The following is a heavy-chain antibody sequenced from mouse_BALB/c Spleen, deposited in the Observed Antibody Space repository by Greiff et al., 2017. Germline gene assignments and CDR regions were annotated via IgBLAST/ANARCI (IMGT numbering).Heavy chain of an antibody. D-gene: IGHD2-2*01. V-gene: IGHV1S135*01. CDR1: GYAFTSYN. Sequence: EVQLQESGPELVKPGASVKVSCKASGYAFTSYNMYWVKQSHGKSLEWIGYIDPYNGGTSYNQKFKGKATLTVDKSSSTAYMHLNSLTSEDSAVYYCARDGYYGYDDWFAYWGQGTLVTVSA. CDR2: IDPYNGGT. CDR3: ARDGYYGYDDWFAY. J-gene: IGHJ3*01.